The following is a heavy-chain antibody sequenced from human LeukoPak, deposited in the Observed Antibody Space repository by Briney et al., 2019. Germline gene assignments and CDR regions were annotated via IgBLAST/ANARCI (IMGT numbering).Heavy chain of an antibody. CDR1: GFTFSSYA. V-gene: IGHV3-23*01. D-gene: IGHD2-21*02. CDR3: AKPERAYCGGDCYSPYYFDY. J-gene: IGHJ4*02. Sequence: PGGSLRLSCAASGFTFSSYAMSWVRQAPGKGLEWVSAISGSGGSTYYADSVKGRFTISRDNSKNTLYLQMNSLRAEDTAVYYCAKPERAYCGGDCYSPYYFDYWGQGTLVTVSS. CDR2: ISGSGGST.